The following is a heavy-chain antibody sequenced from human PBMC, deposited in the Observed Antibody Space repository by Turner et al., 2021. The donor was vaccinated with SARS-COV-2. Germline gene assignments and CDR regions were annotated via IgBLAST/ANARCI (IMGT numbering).Heavy chain of an antibody. CDR3: ARHWEVAAAAYLARFDP. V-gene: IGHV4-39*01. CDR2: IYYSGST. J-gene: IGHJ5*02. CDR1: GGSISRSSYY. Sequence: QLQLQESGPGLVTPSATLSLTCTVSGGSISRSSYYWCWIRQPPGKGLEWIGGIYYSGSTYYNPSLKSRVTISVDTSKNQFALKLTSVTAADTAVYFCARHWEVAAAAYLARFDPWGQGTLVTVSS. D-gene: IGHD6-13*01.